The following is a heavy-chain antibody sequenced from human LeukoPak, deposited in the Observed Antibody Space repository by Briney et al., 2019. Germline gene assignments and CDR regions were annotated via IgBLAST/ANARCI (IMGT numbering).Heavy chain of an antibody. CDR3: ARGIAVAGFDY. J-gene: IGHJ4*02. D-gene: IGHD6-19*01. CDR1: GFTFSSYS. CDR2: ISSSSSYI. V-gene: IGHV3-21*01. Sequence: GGSLRLSCAASGFTFSSYSMNRVRQAPGKGLEWVSSISSSSSYIYYADSVKGRFTISRHNAKNSLYLQMNSLRAEDTAVYYCARGIAVAGFDYWGQGTLVTVSS.